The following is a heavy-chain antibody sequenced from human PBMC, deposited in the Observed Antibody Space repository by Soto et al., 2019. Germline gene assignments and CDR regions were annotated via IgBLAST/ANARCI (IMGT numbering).Heavy chain of an antibody. J-gene: IGHJ4*02. D-gene: IGHD4-17*01. CDR2: IYYSGST. CDR1: GGSISSGDYY. Sequence: SETLSLTCTVSGGSISSGDYYWSWIRQPPGKGLEWIGYIYYSGSTYYNPSLKSRVTISVDTSKKQFSLKLSSVTAADTAVYYCARQGAGYGDYLGDYWGQGTLVTVSS. CDR3: ARQGAGYGDYLGDY. V-gene: IGHV4-30-4*01.